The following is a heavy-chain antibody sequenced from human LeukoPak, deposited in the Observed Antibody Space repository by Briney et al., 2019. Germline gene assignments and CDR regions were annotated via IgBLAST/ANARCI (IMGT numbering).Heavy chain of an antibody. CDR1: GYTFAGYY. CDR3: ARGMGVLVPAATWFDP. V-gene: IGHV1-2*02. J-gene: IGHJ5*02. D-gene: IGHD2-2*01. Sequence: ASVKVSCKASGYTFAGYYMHRVRQAPGQGLEWMGWINPNSGGTNYAQKFQGRVTMTRDTSISTAYMDLSRLRSDDTAVYYCARGMGVLVPAATWFDPWGQGTLVTVSS. CDR2: INPNSGGT.